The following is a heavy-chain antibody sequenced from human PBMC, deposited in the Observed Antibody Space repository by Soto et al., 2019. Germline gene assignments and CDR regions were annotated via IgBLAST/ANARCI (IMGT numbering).Heavy chain of an antibody. CDR3: ARGGSSGNFDY. J-gene: IGHJ4*02. CDR2: IWYDGSNK. V-gene: IGHV3-33*01. CDR1: GFTFSSYG. D-gene: IGHD6-19*01. Sequence: QVQLVESGGGVVQPGRSLRLSCAASGFTFSSYGMHWVRQAPGKGLEWVAVIWYDGSNKYYADSVKGRFTISRDNSKNTRYLQMNSLRAEDTAVYYCARGGSSGNFDYWGQGTLVTVSS.